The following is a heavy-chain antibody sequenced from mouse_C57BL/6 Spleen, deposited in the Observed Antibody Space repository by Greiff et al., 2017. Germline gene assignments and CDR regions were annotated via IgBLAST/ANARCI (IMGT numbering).Heavy chain of an antibody. CDR2: IYPRSGNT. V-gene: IGHV1-81*01. D-gene: IGHD2-3*01. Sequence: VQVVESGAELARPGASVKLSCKASGYTFTSYGISWVKQRTGQGLEWIGEIYPRSGNTYYNEKFKGKATLTADKSSSTAYMELRSLTSEDSAVYFCARVGDGSPYYFDYWGQGTTLTVSS. J-gene: IGHJ2*01. CDR1: GYTFTSYG. CDR3: ARVGDGSPYYFDY.